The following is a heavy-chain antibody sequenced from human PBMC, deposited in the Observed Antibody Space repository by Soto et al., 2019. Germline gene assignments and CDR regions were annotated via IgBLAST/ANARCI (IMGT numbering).Heavy chain of an antibody. D-gene: IGHD3-22*01. CDR3: ARGYYDGGGTRCDY. Sequence: SETLSLTCAVSGGSISSGGYSWSWIRQPPGKGLEWIGYIYHSVSTYYNPSLKSRVTISVDRSKSQFSLKLSSVTAADTAVYYCARGYYDGGGTRCDYGRQGTLVTVSS. J-gene: IGHJ4*02. CDR1: GGSISSGGYS. V-gene: IGHV4-30-2*01. CDR2: IYHSVST.